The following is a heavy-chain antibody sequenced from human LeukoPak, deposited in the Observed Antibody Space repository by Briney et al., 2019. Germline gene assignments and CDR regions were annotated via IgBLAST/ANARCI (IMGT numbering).Heavy chain of an antibody. D-gene: IGHD3-22*01. CDR2: INHSGST. Sequence: PSETLPLTCAVYGGSFSGYYWSWIRQPPGKGLEWIGEINHSGSTNYNPSLKSRVTISVDTSKNQFSLKLSSVTAADTAVYYCARGRRDSSGCLLHQKNNWFDPWGQGTLVTVSS. CDR3: ARGRRDSSGCLLHQKNNWFDP. J-gene: IGHJ5*02. CDR1: GGSFSGYY. V-gene: IGHV4-34*01.